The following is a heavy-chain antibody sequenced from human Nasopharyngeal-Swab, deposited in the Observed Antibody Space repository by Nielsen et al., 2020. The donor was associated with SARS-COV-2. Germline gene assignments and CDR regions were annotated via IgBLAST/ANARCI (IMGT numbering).Heavy chain of an antibody. Sequence: WIRQPPGKGLEWVSAISGSGGSTYYADSVKGRFTISRDNSKNTLYLQMNSLRAEETAVYYCAKGVILCGGGNFDYWGQGTLVTVSS. V-gene: IGHV3-23*01. CDR3: AKGVILCGGGNFDY. J-gene: IGHJ4*02. D-gene: IGHD2-21*01. CDR2: ISGSGGST.